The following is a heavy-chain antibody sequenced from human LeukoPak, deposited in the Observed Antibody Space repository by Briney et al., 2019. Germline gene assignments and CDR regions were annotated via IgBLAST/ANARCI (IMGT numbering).Heavy chain of an antibody. Sequence: GGSLRLSCAASVFTFSNAWMSWVRQAPGKGLEWVGLIKSKTDGGTTDSTAPVKGRFTISRDDSKNTLYLQMSSLKTEDTAVYYCTTPRYYGSGSYFDYWGQGTLVTVSS. D-gene: IGHD3-10*01. V-gene: IGHV3-15*01. J-gene: IGHJ4*02. CDR2: IKSKTDGGTT. CDR1: VFTFSNAW. CDR3: TTPRYYGSGSYFDY.